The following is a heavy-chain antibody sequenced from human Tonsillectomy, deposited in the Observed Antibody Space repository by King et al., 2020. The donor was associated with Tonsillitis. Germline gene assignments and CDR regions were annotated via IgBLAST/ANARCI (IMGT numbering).Heavy chain of an antibody. V-gene: IGHV3-9*01. CDR2: ISWNSGSI. Sequence: VQLVESGGGLVQPGRSLRLSCAASGFTFDDYAMHWVRQAPGKGLEWVSGISWNSGSIGYADSVKGRFTISRDNAKNSLYLQMNSLRAEDTALYYCAKDMVPGIAAAEENYFDYWGHGTLVTVSS. CDR1: GFTFDDYA. J-gene: IGHJ4*01. D-gene: IGHD6-13*01. CDR3: AKDMVPGIAAAEENYFDY.